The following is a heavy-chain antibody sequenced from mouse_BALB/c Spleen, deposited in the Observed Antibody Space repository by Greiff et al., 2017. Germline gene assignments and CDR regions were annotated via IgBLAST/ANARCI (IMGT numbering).Heavy chain of an antibody. CDR2: INPYNGDT. V-gene: IGHV1-20*02. CDR3: ARGYGSSYVYFDY. Sequence: VQLQQSGPELVKPGASVKISCKASGYSFTGYFMNWVMQSHGKSLEWIGRINPYNGDTFYNQKFKGKATLTVDKSSSTAHMELRSLASEDSAVYYCARGYGSSYVYFDYWGQGTTLTVSS. J-gene: IGHJ2*01. CDR1: GYSFTGYF. D-gene: IGHD1-1*01.